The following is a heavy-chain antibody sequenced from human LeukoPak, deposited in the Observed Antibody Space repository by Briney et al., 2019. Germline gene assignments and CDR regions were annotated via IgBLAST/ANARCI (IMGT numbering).Heavy chain of an antibody. J-gene: IGHJ4*02. Sequence: AGGSLRLSCSASGFTFRRYSMNWVRQPPGEGLEWILYIDSSSSTKYYADSVKGRFTISRDNAKNSLYLQMNSLRPEDTAVYYCARDGERYSGYEFHFDYWGQGTLVTVSS. CDR3: ARDGERYSGYEFHFDY. CDR2: IDSSSSTK. D-gene: IGHD5-12*01. V-gene: IGHV3-48*04. CDR1: GFTFRRYS.